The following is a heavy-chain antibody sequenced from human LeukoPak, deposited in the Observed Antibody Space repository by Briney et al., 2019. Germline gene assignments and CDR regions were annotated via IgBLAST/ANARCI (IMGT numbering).Heavy chain of an antibody. CDR3: ARDSGWEVVLYASEI. Sequence: GASVKASCKASGYTFTGYHIHWVRQAPGQGLEWIGWINPKSGGTNYAQKFEGWVTMTRDTSMSTVYMELSRLKSDDTAVYYCARDSGWEVVLYASEIWGQGTMVTVSS. CDR2: INPKSGGT. J-gene: IGHJ3*02. CDR1: GYTFTGYH. D-gene: IGHD1-26*01. V-gene: IGHV1-2*04.